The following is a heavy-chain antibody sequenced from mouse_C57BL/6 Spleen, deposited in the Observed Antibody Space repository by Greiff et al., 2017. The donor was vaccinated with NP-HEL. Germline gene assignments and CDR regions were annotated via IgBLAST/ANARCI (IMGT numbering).Heavy chain of an antibody. D-gene: IGHD2-5*01. J-gene: IGHJ1*03. Sequence: EVMLVESGGGLVKPGGSLKLSCAASGFTFSDYGMAWVRQAPRKGPEWVAFISNLAYSIYYADTVTGRFTISRENAKNTLYLEMSSLRSEDTAMYYCARRSNYEYFDVWGTGTTVTVSS. V-gene: IGHV5-15*04. CDR3: ARRSNYEYFDV. CDR2: ISNLAYSI. CDR1: GFTFSDYG.